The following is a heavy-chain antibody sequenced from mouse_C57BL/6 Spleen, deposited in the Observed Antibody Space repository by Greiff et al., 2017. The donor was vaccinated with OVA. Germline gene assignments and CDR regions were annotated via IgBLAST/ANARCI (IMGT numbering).Heavy chain of an antibody. J-gene: IGHJ2*01. CDR3: ARSPNSYYFDY. Sequence: EVMLVESGGGLVQPGGSLSLSCAASGFTFTDYYMSWVRQPPGKALEWLGFIRNKANGYTTEYSASVKGRFTISRDNSQSILYLQMNALRAEDSATYYCARSPNSYYFDYWGQGTTLTVSS. D-gene: IGHD4-1*02. V-gene: IGHV7-3*01. CDR1: GFTFTDYY. CDR2: IRNKANGYTT.